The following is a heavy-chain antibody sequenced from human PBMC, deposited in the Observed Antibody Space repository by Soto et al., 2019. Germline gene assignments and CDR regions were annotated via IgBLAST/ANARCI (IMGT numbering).Heavy chain of an antibody. CDR2: IGSRSDI. J-gene: IGHJ6*02. V-gene: IGHV3-21*01. D-gene: IGHD2-2*02. CDR3: AREYTAWPLAYGLDV. CDR1: GFTFSTYS. Sequence: PGGSLRLSCVGSGFTFSTYSINWVRQAPGKGLEWVSSIGSRSDIYYADSVKGRFTISRDNAKNSVSLQMNSLRAEDTAAYYCAREYTAWPLAYGLDVWGQGTTVTVSS.